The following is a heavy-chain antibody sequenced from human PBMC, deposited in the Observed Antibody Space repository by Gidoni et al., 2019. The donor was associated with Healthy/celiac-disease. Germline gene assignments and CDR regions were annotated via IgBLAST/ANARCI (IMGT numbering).Heavy chain of an antibody. V-gene: IGHV6-1*01. J-gene: IGHJ3*02. CDR2: TYYRSKWYN. D-gene: IGHD2-15*01. Sequence: QVQLQQSGPGLVKPSQTLSLTCAISGDSVSSNSAAWHWIRQSPSRGLEWLGRTYYRSKWYNDYAVSVKSRITINPDTSKNQFSLQLNSVTPEDTAVYYCAREVVVVAATNRGLFAFDIWGQGTMVTVSS. CDR1: GDSVSSNSAA. CDR3: AREVVVVAATNRGLFAFDI.